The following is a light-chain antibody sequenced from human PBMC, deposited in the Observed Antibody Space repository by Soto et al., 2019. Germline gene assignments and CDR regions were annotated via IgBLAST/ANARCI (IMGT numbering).Light chain of an antibody. J-gene: IGKJ1*01. CDR3: QQYRT. CDR1: QSVSSSS. Sequence: EIVLTQSPGILSLSPGERATLSCRASQSVSSSSLVWYQQKPGQAPRLLIYGASSRATGIPDRFSVSGSGTDFTLTISRLEPEDFAVYYCQQYRTFDQGTKVEIK. V-gene: IGKV3-20*01. CDR2: GAS.